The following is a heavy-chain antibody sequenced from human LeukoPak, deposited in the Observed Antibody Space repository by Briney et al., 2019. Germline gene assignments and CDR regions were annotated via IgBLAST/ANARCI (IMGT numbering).Heavy chain of an antibody. CDR3: TRAREGYDILTGYFL. D-gene: IGHD3-9*01. CDR2: IRSKAYGGTT. V-gene: IGHV3-49*04. Sequence: PGGSLRLSCTASGFTFGDYAMSWVRQAPGKGLEWVGFIRSKAYGGTTEYAASVKGRFTISRDDSKSIAYLQMNSLKTEDTAVYYCTRAREGYDILTGYFLWGQGTLVTVSS. CDR1: GFTFGDYA. J-gene: IGHJ4*02.